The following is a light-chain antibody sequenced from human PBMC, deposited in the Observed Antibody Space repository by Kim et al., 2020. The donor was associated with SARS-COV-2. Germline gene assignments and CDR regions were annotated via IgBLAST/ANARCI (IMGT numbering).Light chain of an antibody. Sequence: EIVMTQSPATLSVSPGERATLSCRASQSVTSNLAWYQQRPGQPPRLLIYGASTRATGIPARFSGRGSGTEFTLTISSLQSEDSAVYYCQQYNNWPPYTFGQGTKLEI. CDR3: QQYNNWPPYT. CDR2: GAS. V-gene: IGKV3-15*01. J-gene: IGKJ2*01. CDR1: QSVTSN.